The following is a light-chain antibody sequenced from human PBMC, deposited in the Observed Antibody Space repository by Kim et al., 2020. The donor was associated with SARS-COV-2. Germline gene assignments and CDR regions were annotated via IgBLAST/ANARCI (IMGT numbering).Light chain of an antibody. CDR1: SSNIGSKT. Sequence: HSVLTQPPSASGTPGQRVTISCSGSSSNIGSKTVDWFQHLPGTAPKLLIYSTNQRPSGVPDRFSGSKSGTSASLAISGLQSEDEADYYCAAWDDSLNAYVFGTGTKVTVL. CDR2: STN. V-gene: IGLV1-44*01. J-gene: IGLJ1*01. CDR3: AAWDDSLNAYV.